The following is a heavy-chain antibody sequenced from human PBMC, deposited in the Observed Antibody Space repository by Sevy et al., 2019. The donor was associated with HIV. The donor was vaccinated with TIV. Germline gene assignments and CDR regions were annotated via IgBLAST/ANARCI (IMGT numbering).Heavy chain of an antibody. J-gene: IGHJ4*02. Sequence: ASVKVSCKASGYTFTNYGITWVRQAPGQGLEWMGWISGYNGNTEYAQKFQDRVTMTTDTATITAYLELRSLRSDDTAVYYCARDEAFSLIIVDLDYWGQGTPVTVSS. D-gene: IGHD3-22*01. CDR2: ISGYNGNT. CDR1: GYTFTNYG. V-gene: IGHV1-18*01. CDR3: ARDEAFSLIIVDLDY.